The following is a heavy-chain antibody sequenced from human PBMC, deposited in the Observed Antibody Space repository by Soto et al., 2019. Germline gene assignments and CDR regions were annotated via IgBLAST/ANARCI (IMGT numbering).Heavy chain of an antibody. Sequence: EVQLVESGGGLVQPGGSLRLSCAASGFTFRNFWMHWVRQVPGKGLVWVSRTNQDGSIINYADAVRGRFTISRDNAKNILYLEMNSLSAEDTALYYCARESEDLTSNFDYWGQGTLVTVSS. CDR3: ARESEDLTSNFDY. J-gene: IGHJ4*02. CDR2: TNQDGSII. CDR1: GFTFRNFW. V-gene: IGHV3-74*01.